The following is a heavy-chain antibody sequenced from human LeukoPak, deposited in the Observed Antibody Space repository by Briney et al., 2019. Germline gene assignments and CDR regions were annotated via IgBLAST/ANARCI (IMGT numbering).Heavy chain of an antibody. Sequence: LXLSXAASGFTFXSEWMHWVRQAPGRXLVWISHIDGNGRTTNYGDSVRGRFTVSRDNAKNTLYLQMNSLRAEDTAVYYCARDVPRTSGPWGQGTLVTVSS. J-gene: IGHJ5*02. V-gene: IGHV3-74*01. CDR3: ARDVPRTSGP. CDR2: IDGNGRTT. CDR1: GFTFXSEW. D-gene: IGHD3-10*01.